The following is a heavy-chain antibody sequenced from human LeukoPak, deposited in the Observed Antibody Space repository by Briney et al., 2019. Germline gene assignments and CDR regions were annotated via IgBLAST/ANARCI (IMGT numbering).Heavy chain of an antibody. D-gene: IGHD2-2*01. V-gene: IGHV4-59*01. J-gene: IGHJ3*02. CDR1: GGSISSYY. Sequence: SETLSLTCTVSGGSISSYYWSWIRQPPGKGLEWIGYIYYSGSTNYNPSLKSRVTISVGTSKNQFSLKLSSVTAADTAVYYCARDAVIPAAMVDAFDIWGQGTMVTVSS. CDR2: IYYSGST. CDR3: ARDAVIPAAMVDAFDI.